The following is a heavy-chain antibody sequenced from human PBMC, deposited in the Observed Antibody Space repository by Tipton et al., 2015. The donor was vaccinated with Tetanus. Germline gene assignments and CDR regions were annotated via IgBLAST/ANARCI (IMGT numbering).Heavy chain of an antibody. CDR2: IYQNGDA. Sequence: LRLSCTVSGGSISSFYWYWIRQPPGKGLEWIAYIYQNGDANYNPSLQSRVTISVDTSKNQLSLRLNSVTSADTAVYYCARTSGYMYSDCWGQGTLVTVSS. D-gene: IGHD3-3*01. CDR3: ARTSGYMYSDC. V-gene: IGHV4-59*01. J-gene: IGHJ4*02. CDR1: GGSISSFY.